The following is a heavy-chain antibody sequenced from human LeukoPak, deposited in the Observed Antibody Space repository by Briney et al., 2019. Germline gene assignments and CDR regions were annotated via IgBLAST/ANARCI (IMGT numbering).Heavy chain of an antibody. D-gene: IGHD3-16*01. V-gene: IGHV3-7*01. CDR3: ARQGDDY. Sequence: GGSLRLSCVASGFTFSNYWMSWVRQAPGKGLECVANIKEDGSEKYYVDSVKGRFTISRDNAKNSLYPQMNSLRAEDTAVYYCARQGDDYWGHGTLVTVSS. CDR1: GFTFSNYW. CDR2: IKEDGSEK. J-gene: IGHJ4*01.